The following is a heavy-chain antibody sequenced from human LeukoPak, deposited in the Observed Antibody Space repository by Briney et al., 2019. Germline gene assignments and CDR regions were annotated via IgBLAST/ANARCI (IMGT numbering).Heavy chain of an antibody. CDR1: EFTFSSYG. CDR2: ASYDGSNK. J-gene: IGHJ6*02. V-gene: IGHV3-30*18. Sequence: GGSLRLSCAASEFTFSSYGMHWVRQAPGKGLEWVAVASYDGSNKYYADSVKGRFTISRDNSKNTLYLQMGSLRAEDTAVYYCAKDLSGRRSCPIRRCYYAMDGWGQGATVTVSS. CDR3: AKDLSGRRSCPIRRCYYAMDG. D-gene: IGHD6-13*01.